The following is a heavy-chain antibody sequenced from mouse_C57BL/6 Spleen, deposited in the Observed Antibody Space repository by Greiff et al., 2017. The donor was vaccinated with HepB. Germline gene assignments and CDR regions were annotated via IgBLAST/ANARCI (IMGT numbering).Heavy chain of an antibody. CDR1: GYSITSGYY. J-gene: IGHJ2*01. D-gene: IGHD1-1*01. CDR2: ISYDGSN. CDR3: ARGLNYYGSIDY. V-gene: IGHV3-6*01. Sequence: EVKLQESGPGLVKPSQSLSLTCSVTGYSITSGYYWNWIRQFPGNKLEWMGYISYDGSNNYNPSFKNRISITRDTSKNQFFLKLNSVTTEDTATYYCARGLNYYGSIDYWGQGTTLTVSS.